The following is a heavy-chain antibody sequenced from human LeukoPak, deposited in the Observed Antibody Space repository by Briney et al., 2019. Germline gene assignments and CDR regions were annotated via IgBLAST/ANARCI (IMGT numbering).Heavy chain of an antibody. D-gene: IGHD3-3*01. Sequence: PSETLSLTCTVSGGSISSYYWSWIRQPPGKGLEWVGYIYYSGSTYYNPSLKSRVTISVDTSNNQFSLKLSSVTAADTAVYYCARVMGDYDFWSGYLEKYYFDYWGQGTLVTVSS. J-gene: IGHJ4*02. V-gene: IGHV4-59*12. CDR2: IYYSGST. CDR3: ARVMGDYDFWSGYLEKYYFDY. CDR1: GGSISSYY.